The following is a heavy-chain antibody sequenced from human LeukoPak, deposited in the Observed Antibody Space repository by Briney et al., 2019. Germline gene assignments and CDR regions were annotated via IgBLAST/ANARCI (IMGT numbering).Heavy chain of an antibody. CDR3: ARDGNYYGSGSYNNWFDP. CDR1: GCTFIDYY. Sequence: ASVKVSCKASGCTFIDYYIHWVRQAPGQGLEWMGRINPNSGGSNYTQNFQGRVTMTRDTSISTAYMELSRLRSDDTAVYYCARDGNYYGSGSYNNWFDPWGQGTLVTVSS. J-gene: IGHJ5*02. D-gene: IGHD3-10*01. V-gene: IGHV1-2*06. CDR2: INPNSGGS.